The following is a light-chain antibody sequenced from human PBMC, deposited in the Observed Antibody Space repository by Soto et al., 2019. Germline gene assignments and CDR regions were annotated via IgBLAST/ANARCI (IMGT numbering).Light chain of an antibody. V-gene: IGKV3-11*01. CDR3: QQRFSWPPT. CDR1: QSVSRY. Sequence: EIGLIQSPATLSLSPGDRATLSCRASQSVSRYLAWYQQKPGQAPRLLIHDTSTRSTGVPDTFSGSGSGTEFTLTISSLEHEDSAMYYCQQRFSWPPTFGGGTHVEIK. CDR2: DTS. J-gene: IGKJ4*01.